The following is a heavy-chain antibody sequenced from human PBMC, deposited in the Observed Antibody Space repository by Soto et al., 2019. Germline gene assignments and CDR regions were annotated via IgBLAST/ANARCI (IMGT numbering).Heavy chain of an antibody. Sequence: ASVKVSCKAPGYTFTSYGISWVRQAPGQGLEWMGGISPYNGNTNYAQKLQGRITMTTDTSTSTAYMELRSLRSDDTAVYYCAGEIAVGGRDFDYWGQGTLVTVSS. CDR3: AGEIAVGGRDFDY. CDR2: ISPYNGNT. J-gene: IGHJ4*02. V-gene: IGHV1-18*04. D-gene: IGHD6-19*01. CDR1: GYTFTSYG.